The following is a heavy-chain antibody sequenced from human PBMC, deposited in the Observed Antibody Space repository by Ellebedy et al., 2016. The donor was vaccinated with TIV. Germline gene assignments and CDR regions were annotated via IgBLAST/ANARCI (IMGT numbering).Heavy chain of an antibody. CDR2: IYSGGST. J-gene: IGHJ4*02. CDR3: ARVEVGYGDYFDY. CDR1: GFTVSSNY. Sequence: PGGSLRLSCAASGFTVSSNYMSWVRQAPGKGLEWVSVIYSGGSTYYADSVKGRFTISRDNSKNTLYLQMNSLRAEDTAVYYCARVEVGYGDYFDYWGQGTLVTVSS. D-gene: IGHD4-17*01. V-gene: IGHV3-66*01.